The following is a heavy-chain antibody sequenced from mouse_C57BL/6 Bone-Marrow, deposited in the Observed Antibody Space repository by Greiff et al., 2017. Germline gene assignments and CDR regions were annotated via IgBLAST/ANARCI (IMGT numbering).Heavy chain of an antibody. CDR1: GYTFTSYW. V-gene: IGHV1-69*01. CDR2: IDPSDSYT. J-gene: IGHJ4*01. D-gene: IGHD1-1*01. CDR3: ARNYYYGSTSYAMDY. Sequence: QVQLKQPGAELVMPGASVKLSCKASGYTFTSYWMHWVKQRPGQGLEWIGEIDPSDSYTNYNQKFKGKSTLTVDKSSSTAYMQLSSLTSEDSAVYDCARNYYYGSTSYAMDYWGQGTSVTVSS.